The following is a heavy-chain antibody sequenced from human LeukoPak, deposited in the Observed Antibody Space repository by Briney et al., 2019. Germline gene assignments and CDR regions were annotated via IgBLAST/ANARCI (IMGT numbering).Heavy chain of an antibody. D-gene: IGHD4-17*01. CDR1: GFTFSSYG. V-gene: IGHV3-30*18. Sequence: PGRSLRLSCAASGFTFSSYGMHWVRQAPGEGLEWVAVISYDGSNKYYADSVKGRFTISRDNSKNTLYLQMNSLRAEDTAVYYCAKVPDDYGDYQVTEYFDLWGRGTLVTVSS. CDR3: AKVPDDYGDYQVTEYFDL. J-gene: IGHJ2*01. CDR2: ISYDGSNK.